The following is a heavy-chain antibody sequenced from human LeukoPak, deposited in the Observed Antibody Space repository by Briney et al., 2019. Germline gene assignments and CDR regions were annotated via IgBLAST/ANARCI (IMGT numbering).Heavy chain of an antibody. D-gene: IGHD3-16*01. V-gene: IGHV4-38-2*02. CDR2: IYHSGST. Sequence: SETLSLTCTVSGYSISSGYYWGWIRQPPGKGLEWIGSIYHSGSTYYNPSLKGRVTISVDTSKNQFSLKLSSVTAADTAVYYCASWAVKRGVDYWGQGTLVTVSS. CDR3: ASWAVKRGVDY. CDR1: GYSISSGYY. J-gene: IGHJ4*02.